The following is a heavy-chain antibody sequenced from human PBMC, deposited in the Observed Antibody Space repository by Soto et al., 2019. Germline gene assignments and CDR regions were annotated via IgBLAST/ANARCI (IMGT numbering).Heavy chain of an antibody. CDR2: MNQDGNEK. J-gene: IGHJ4*02. CDR3: ARDSRTVTTPY. V-gene: IGHV3-7*01. D-gene: IGHD4-17*01. Sequence: EVQLVESGGGLVQPGGSLRLSCAVSGFSFSSYWMSWVRQAPGKGLEWVAKMNQDGNEKYYVDSVKGRFTISRDNAKNSLYLQMNSLRAEDTALYYCARDSRTVTTPYWGQGTLVTVSS. CDR1: GFSFSSYW.